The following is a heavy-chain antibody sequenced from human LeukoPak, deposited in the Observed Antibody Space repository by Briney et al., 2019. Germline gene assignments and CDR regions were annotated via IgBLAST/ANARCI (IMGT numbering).Heavy chain of an antibody. Sequence: ASVKVSCKASGYTFTSYGISWVRQAPGQGLDWMGWISAYNWKTNYAQKIQGRVTMTTDTSTSTAYMELRSLRSDDTAVYYCARVRGMEGYSSGWRPKRGYFDYWGQGTLVTVSS. CDR2: ISAYNWKT. CDR3: ARVRGMEGYSSGWRPKRGYFDY. J-gene: IGHJ4*02. CDR1: GYTFTSYG. V-gene: IGHV1-18*01. D-gene: IGHD6-19*01.